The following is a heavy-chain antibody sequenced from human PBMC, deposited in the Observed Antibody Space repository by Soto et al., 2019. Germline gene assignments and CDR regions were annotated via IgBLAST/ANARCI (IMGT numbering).Heavy chain of an antibody. J-gene: IGHJ4*02. Sequence: GGSLSLSCAASGFPFSSYGMHWVRQAPGKGLEWVAVISYDGSNKYYADSVKGRFTISRDNSKNTLYLQMNSLRAEDTAVYYCAKGGAAAGPPLYWGQGTLVTVSS. CDR1: GFPFSSYG. D-gene: IGHD6-13*01. V-gene: IGHV3-30*18. CDR2: ISYDGSNK. CDR3: AKGGAAAGPPLY.